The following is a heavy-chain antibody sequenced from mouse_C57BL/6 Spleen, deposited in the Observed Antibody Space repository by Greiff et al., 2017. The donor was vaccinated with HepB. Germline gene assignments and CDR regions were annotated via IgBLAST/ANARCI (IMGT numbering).Heavy chain of an antibody. CDR2: ISSGGSYT. CDR1: GFTFSSYG. J-gene: IGHJ4*01. V-gene: IGHV5-6*01. Sequence: EVMLVESGGDLVKPGGSLKLSCAASGFTFSSYGMSWVRQTPDKRLECVATISSGGSYTYYPDSVKGRFTIYRDNAKNTLYLQMSSLKSEDTAMYYCARHDLLRHYAMDYWGQGTSVTVSS. D-gene: IGHD1-2*01. CDR3: ARHDLLRHYAMDY.